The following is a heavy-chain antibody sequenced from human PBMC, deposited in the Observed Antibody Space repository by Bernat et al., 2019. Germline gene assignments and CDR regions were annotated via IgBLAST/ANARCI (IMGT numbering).Heavy chain of an antibody. V-gene: IGHV3-23*01. CDR1: GFTFSSYP. CDR2: ISGSGVST. CDR3: RQRELTVGDFDY. J-gene: IGHJ4*02. D-gene: IGHD1-1*01. Sequence: EVQLLESGGGLVQPGGSLRLSCAASGFTFSSYPMRWVRQAPGKGLEWVSAISGSGVSTYYADSVKGRFTISRANSKNTLYLQMNSLRAEDTAIYYCRQRELTVGDFDYWGQGTLVTVSS.